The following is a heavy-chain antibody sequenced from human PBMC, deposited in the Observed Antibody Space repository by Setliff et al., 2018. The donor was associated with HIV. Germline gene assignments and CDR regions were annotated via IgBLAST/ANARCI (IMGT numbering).Heavy chain of an antibody. CDR2: ISPYTGNT. V-gene: IGHV1-18*01. D-gene: IGHD1-26*01. CDR1: GYSFINYG. Sequence: ASVKVSCKASGYSFINYGISWVRQAPGQGPEWMGWISPYTGNTDYAPRLRGRVTMTTDTSTSTAYLEMRSLTSDDTAVYPCARARLQGIVTAVGPRDNCLDPWGQGTRVTVSS. J-gene: IGHJ5*02. CDR3: ARARLQGIVTAVGPRDNCLDP.